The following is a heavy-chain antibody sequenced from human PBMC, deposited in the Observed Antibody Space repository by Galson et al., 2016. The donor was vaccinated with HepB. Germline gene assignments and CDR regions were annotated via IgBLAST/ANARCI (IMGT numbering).Heavy chain of an antibody. J-gene: IGHJ4*02. CDR1: GFTFSSYG. CDR3: AKDDRIYCSSSSCQDHIHD. D-gene: IGHD2-2*01. CDR2: ISYDGGSK. Sequence: SLRLSCEASGFTFSSYGMHWVRQAPGKGLESVAFISYDGGSKKYADSVKGRFTISRDNSKRTLYLQMTSLRAEDTAVYYCAKDDRIYCSSSSCQDHIHDWGQGTLVTVSS. V-gene: IGHV3-30*18.